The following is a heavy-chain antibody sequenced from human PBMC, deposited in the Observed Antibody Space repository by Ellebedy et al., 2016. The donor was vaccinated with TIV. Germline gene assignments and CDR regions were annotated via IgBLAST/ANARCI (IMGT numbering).Heavy chain of an antibody. CDR2: ISSSSSYI. CDR1: GFTFSSYS. CDR3: ARDRGYYSREYYFDY. J-gene: IGHJ4*02. D-gene: IGHD6-13*01. V-gene: IGHV3-21*01. Sequence: GESLKISXAASGFTFSSYSMNWVRQAPGKGLEWVSSISSSSSYIYYADSVKGRFTISRDNAKNSLYLQMNSLRDEDTAVYYCARDRGYYSREYYFDYWGQGTLVTVSS.